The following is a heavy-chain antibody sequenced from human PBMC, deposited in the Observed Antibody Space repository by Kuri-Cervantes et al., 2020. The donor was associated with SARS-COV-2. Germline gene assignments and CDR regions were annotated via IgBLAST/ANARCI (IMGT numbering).Heavy chain of an antibody. D-gene: IGHD6-13*01. J-gene: IGHJ4*02. CDR2: IIPIFGTA. CDR1: GGTFSSYA. CDR3: ARDFIAAAGIDY. Sequence: SVKVSCKASGGTFSSYAISWVRQAPGQGLEWMGRIIPIFGTANYAQKFQGRVTITADKSTSTAYMELSSLRSEDTAVYYCARDFIAAAGIDYWGQGTLVTVSS. V-gene: IGHV1-69*06.